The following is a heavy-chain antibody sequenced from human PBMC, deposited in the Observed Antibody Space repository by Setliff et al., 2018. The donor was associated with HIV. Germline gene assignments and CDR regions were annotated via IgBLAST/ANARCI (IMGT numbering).Heavy chain of an antibody. CDR3: ARGERDYGQQDAFDI. Sequence: SETLSLTCTVSGYSISSGYYWGWIRQPPGKGLEWIGSIYHSGITYYNSSLKSRVTISVDTSKNQFSLNRTSVTAADTAVYYCARGERDYGQQDAFDIWGQGTMVTVSS. V-gene: IGHV4-38-2*02. CDR2: IYHSGIT. J-gene: IGHJ3*02. D-gene: IGHD4-17*01. CDR1: GYSISSGYY.